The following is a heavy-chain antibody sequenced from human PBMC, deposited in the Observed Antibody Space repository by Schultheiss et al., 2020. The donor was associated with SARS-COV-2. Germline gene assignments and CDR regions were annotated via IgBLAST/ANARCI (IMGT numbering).Heavy chain of an antibody. CDR1: GYSFTSYW. Sequence: GGSLRLSCKGSGYSFTSYWIGWVRQMPGKGLEWMGFIYPGDSDTRYSPSFQGQVTISADKSISTAYLQWSSLKASDTAMYYCARLGAAALTYYYWGQGTLVTVSS. CDR3: ARLGAAALTYYY. J-gene: IGHJ4*02. V-gene: IGHV5-51*01. D-gene: IGHD6-13*01. CDR2: IYPGDSDT.